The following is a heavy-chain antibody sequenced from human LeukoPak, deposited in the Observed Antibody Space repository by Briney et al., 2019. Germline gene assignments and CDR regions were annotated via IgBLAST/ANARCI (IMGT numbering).Heavy chain of an antibody. V-gene: IGHV3-33*01. J-gene: IGHJ4*02. D-gene: IGHD2-15*01. CDR3: ARDRVYCSGGSCAPYFDY. Sequence: GRSPRLSCAASGFTFSSYGMHWVRQAPGKGLEWVAVIWYDGSNKYYADSVKGRFTISRDNSKNTLYLQMNSLRAEDTAVYYCARDRVYCSGGSCAPYFDYWGRGTLVTVSS. CDR1: GFTFSSYG. CDR2: IWYDGSNK.